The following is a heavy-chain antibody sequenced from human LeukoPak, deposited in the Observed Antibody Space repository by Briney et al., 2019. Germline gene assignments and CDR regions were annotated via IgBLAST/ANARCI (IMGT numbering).Heavy chain of an antibody. V-gene: IGHV3-48*02. CDR3: AREWDS. CDR2: ISSSGSTM. Sequence: GGSVRLTCAASGFTFNSYSMNWVRQAPGKGLEWVTYISSSGSTMYYVDSVKGRFTISRDNAKNSLYLQMNSLRDEDTAVYFCAREWDSWGRGTRFTVSS. J-gene: IGHJ4*02. CDR1: GFTFNSYS.